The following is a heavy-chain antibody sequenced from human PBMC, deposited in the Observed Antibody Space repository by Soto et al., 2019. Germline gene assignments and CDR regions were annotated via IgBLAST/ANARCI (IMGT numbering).Heavy chain of an antibody. CDR2: ISSSSSTI. V-gene: IGHV3-48*01. J-gene: IGHJ6*02. Sequence: EVQLVESGGGLVQPGGSLRLSCAASRFTFSSYSMNWVRQAPGKGLEWVSYISSSSSTIYYADSVKGRFTISRDNAKNSLYLQMSSLRAEDTAVYYCARAVLSYYYGMDVWGQGTTVTVSS. D-gene: IGHD2-8*01. CDR1: RFTFSSYS. CDR3: ARAVLSYYYGMDV.